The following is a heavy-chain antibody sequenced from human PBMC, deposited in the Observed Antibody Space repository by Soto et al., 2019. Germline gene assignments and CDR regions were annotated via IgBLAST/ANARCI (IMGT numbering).Heavy chain of an antibody. CDR2: INDNGGTT. V-gene: IGHV3-74*01. CDR3: ARAVGWELLGY. J-gene: IGHJ4*02. D-gene: IGHD1-26*01. Sequence: EVQLVESGGGLVQPGGSLRLSCAASGFTFSSYWMHWVRQVPGKGLVWVSRINDNGGTTTYADSVKGRFTISRDNAKNTVYLQMNSLTAEDTAVYCCARAVGWELLGYWGQGPLVTVSS. CDR1: GFTFSSYW.